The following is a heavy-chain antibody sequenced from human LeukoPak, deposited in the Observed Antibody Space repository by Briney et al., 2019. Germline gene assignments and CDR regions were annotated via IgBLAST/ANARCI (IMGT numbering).Heavy chain of an antibody. CDR1: EFTFVRYA. J-gene: IGHJ6*03. Sequence: GGSLRLSCAASEFTFVRYAMNWVRQAPGKGLEWVSYISSSSFKIGYADSVKGRFTISRDNSKNSLYLQMDSLRVEDTAVYYCVRDPSYGSSWYYYMGVWGKGTTVTVSS. CDR3: VRDPSYGSSWYYYMGV. CDR2: ISSSSFKI. V-gene: IGHV3-48*04. D-gene: IGHD6-13*01.